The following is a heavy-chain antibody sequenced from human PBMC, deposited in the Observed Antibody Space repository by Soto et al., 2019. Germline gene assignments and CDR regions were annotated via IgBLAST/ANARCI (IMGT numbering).Heavy chain of an antibody. CDR2: ITDNGGDA. V-gene: IGHV3-23*01. J-gene: IGHJ4*02. D-gene: IGHD3-10*01. CDR3: ARGSTESYPGSRIFDF. Sequence: HPVGSLRLSCVASGLTFGSRAMSWVRQAPGEGLQWVATITDNGGDAKYADSVRGRFVISRDNSKKTLYLQMTSLTAEDSAMYFCARGSTESYPGSRIFDFWGRGTLVTVSS. CDR1: GLTFGSRA.